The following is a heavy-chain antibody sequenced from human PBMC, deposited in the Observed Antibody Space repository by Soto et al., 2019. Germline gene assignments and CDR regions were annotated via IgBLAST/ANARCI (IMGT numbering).Heavy chain of an antibody. D-gene: IGHD4-17*01. CDR1: GYTSTSYG. J-gene: IGHJ5*02. V-gene: IGHV1-18*01. CDR2: ISVYNGNT. CDR3: ARTAIGDPNWFDP. Sequence: QVQLVQSGAEVKKPGASVKVSCKASGYTSTSYGISWVRQAPGQGLEWMGWISVYNGNTNYAQKFQGRVTMTTDTSTGTAYMELRSLRSDDTAVYFCARTAIGDPNWFDPWGQGTLVTVSS.